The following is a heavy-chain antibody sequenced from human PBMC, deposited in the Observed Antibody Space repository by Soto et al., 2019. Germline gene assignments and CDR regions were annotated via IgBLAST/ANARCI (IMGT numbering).Heavy chain of an antibody. V-gene: IGHV3-23*01. CDR1: GFTFSSYA. CDR3: AKTATSIIAAAGNYFDY. J-gene: IGHJ4*02. Sequence: EVQLLESGGGLVQPGGSLRLSCAASGFTFSSYAMSWVRQAPGKGLEWVSAISGSGGSTYYADSVKGRFTISRDNSKNTLYLQMNSPGAEDTAVYYCAKTATSIIAAAGNYFDYWGQGTLVTVSS. D-gene: IGHD6-13*01. CDR2: ISGSGGST.